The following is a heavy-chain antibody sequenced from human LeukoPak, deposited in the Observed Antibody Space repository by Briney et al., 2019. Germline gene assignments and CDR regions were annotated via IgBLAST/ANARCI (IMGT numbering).Heavy chain of an antibody. J-gene: IGHJ3*02. V-gene: IGHV4-31*03. Sequence: SETLSLTCTVSGGSISSGGYYWRWIRQHPGKGLEWIGYIYYSGSTYYNPSLKSRVTMSVDTSKNQFSLKLSSVTAADTAVYYCASAGANYYDSSGYYGDAFDIWGQGTMVTVSS. CDR1: GGSISSGGYY. CDR2: IYYSGST. CDR3: ASAGANYYDSSGYYGDAFDI. D-gene: IGHD3-22*01.